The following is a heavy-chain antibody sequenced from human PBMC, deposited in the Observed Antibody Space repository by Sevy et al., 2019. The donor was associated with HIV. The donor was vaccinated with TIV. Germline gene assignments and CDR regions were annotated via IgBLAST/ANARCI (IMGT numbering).Heavy chain of an antibody. D-gene: IGHD3-10*01. Sequence: SETLSLTCTVSGGSISSHYWSWIRQPPGKGLEWIGYIYYSGTTNYNPSPKSRLTISVDTSNNQFSLKLSSVTAADTAVYFCARDSNGPTMVRGVIVDYRYGMDVWGQGTTVTVSS. CDR1: GGSISSHY. CDR3: ARDSNGPTMVRGVIVDYRYGMDV. CDR2: IYYSGTT. V-gene: IGHV4-59*11. J-gene: IGHJ6*02.